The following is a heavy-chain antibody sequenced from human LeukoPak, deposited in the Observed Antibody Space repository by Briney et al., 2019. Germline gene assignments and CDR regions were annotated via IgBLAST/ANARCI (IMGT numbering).Heavy chain of an antibody. D-gene: IGHD6-19*01. Sequence: GGSLRLSCAASGFTFSDYYMNWVRQAPGKGLEWVANIRPDGSAQFYADSVRGRFTISRDNAKNSLYLQMNSLTDDDTAVYYCARWLYTSGWAIDYWGQGTLVTVSS. CDR3: ARWLYTSGWAIDY. J-gene: IGHJ4*02. CDR1: GFTFSDYY. CDR2: IRPDGSAQ. V-gene: IGHV3-7*01.